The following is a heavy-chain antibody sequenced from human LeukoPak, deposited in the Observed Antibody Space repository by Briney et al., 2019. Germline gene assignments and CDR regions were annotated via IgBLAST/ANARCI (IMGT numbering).Heavy chain of an antibody. Sequence: SETLSLTCTVSDYSISSGYYWGWIRQPPGKGLEWIGSIYHSGTTYYNPSLKSRVTMSVDTSKNQFSLKLSSVTAADTAVYYCASPGIAAAGTGWFDPWGQGTLVTVSS. V-gene: IGHV4-38-2*02. CDR2: IYHSGTT. D-gene: IGHD6-13*01. CDR1: DYSISSGYY. CDR3: ASPGIAAAGTGWFDP. J-gene: IGHJ5*02.